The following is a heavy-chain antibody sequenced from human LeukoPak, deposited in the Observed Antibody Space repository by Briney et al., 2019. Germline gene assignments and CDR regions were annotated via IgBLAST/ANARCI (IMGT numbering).Heavy chain of an antibody. D-gene: IGHD6-19*01. Sequence: GGSLRLSCAASGFTFSSYAMSWVRQAPGKGLEWVSAISGSGGSTYYADSVKGRFTISRDNSKNTLYLQMNSLRAEDTVVYYCAKDLLGSSAPRYYYYYGMDVWGQGTTVTVSS. CDR2: ISGSGGST. CDR3: AKDLLGSSAPRYYYYYGMDV. V-gene: IGHV3-23*01. CDR1: GFTFSSYA. J-gene: IGHJ6*02.